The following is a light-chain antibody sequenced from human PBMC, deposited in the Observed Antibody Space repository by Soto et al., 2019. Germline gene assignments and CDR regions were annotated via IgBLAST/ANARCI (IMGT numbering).Light chain of an antibody. J-gene: IGLJ2*01. CDR2: GNS. CDR3: QSYDSSLSGYVV. V-gene: IGLV1-40*01. CDR1: ISNIGAGYD. Sequence: QSVLTQPPSVSGAPGQRVTISCTGSISNIGAGYDVHWYQQLPGTAPKLLIYGNSNRPSGVPDRFSGSKSGTSASLAITGLQAEDEADYYCQSYDSSLSGYVVFGGGTKGTVL.